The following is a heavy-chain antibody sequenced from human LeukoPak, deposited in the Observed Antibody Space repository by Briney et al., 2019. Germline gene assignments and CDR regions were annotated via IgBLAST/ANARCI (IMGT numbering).Heavy chain of an antibody. CDR3: ARNKLSSGLDY. Sequence: GGSLRLSCAAPGFTVSSHWMHWVRQAPGKGLVWVSHINTAETITNYVDSVRGRFTISRDDAKNTLYLQMNNLRAEDTAVYYCARNKLSSGLDYWGQGTLVTVSS. D-gene: IGHD6-19*01. CDR1: GFTVSSHW. CDR2: INTAETIT. V-gene: IGHV3-74*01. J-gene: IGHJ4*02.